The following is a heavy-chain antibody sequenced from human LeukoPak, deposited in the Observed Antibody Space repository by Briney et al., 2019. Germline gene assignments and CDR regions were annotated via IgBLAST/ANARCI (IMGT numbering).Heavy chain of an antibody. CDR1: GFTFSSYW. CDR3: TRDLMDYDVSTGLHHYYMDV. V-gene: IGHV3-74*01. Sequence: GGSLRLSCVASGFTFSSYWMHWVRQDPRKGLVWVSRINGDGRNINYADSVRGRFTISRDNAKNTLFLQMNALRVEDTAVYYCTRDLMDYDVSTGLHHYYMDVWGQGTTVTVSS. CDR2: INGDGRNI. D-gene: IGHD3-9*01. J-gene: IGHJ6*02.